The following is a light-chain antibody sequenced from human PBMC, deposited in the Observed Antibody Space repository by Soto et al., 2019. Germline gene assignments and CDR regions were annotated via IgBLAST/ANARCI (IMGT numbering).Light chain of an antibody. Sequence: EIVLTQSPGTLSLSPGERATLSCRASQSVSSSYLAWYQQKPGQAPRLLIYDASSRPTGIPDRFSGSGSGTDFTLTISSLEPEDFAVYYCQQYGSSRFTFGPGTKVDIK. CDR1: QSVSSSY. CDR2: DAS. CDR3: QQYGSSRFT. V-gene: IGKV3-20*01. J-gene: IGKJ3*01.